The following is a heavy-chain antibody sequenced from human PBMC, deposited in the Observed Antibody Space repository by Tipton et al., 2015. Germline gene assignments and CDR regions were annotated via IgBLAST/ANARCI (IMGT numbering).Heavy chain of an antibody. V-gene: IGHV4-59*11. Sequence: TLSLTCNVSGDAISSHYWSWIRQPPGKGLEWIGNIYYSGSTKYSPPLKSRVTISVDTSKNQFSLKLSSVTAADTAVYYCARLRETYGSDSDNWFDPWGQGTLVTVSS. CDR2: IYYSGST. D-gene: IGHD3-10*01. CDR1: GDAISSHY. J-gene: IGHJ5*02. CDR3: ARLRETYGSDSDNWFDP.